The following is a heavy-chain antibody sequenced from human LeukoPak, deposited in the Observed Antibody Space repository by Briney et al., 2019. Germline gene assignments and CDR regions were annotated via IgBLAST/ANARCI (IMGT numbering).Heavy chain of an antibody. V-gene: IGHV4-38-2*02. J-gene: IGHJ5*02. Sequence: PSETLSLTCTVSGYSISSDDYWGWILQPPGKALEWIGSIYHSGSTYYNPSLKSRVTISVDTSKNQFSLKLSSVTAADTAVYYCATTPYNWNPPNWFDPWGQGTLVTVSS. CDR3: ATTPYNWNPPNWFDP. CDR2: IYHSGST. CDR1: GYSISSDDY. D-gene: IGHD1-20*01.